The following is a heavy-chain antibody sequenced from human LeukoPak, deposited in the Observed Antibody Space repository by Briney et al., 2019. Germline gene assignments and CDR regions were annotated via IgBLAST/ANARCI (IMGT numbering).Heavy chain of an antibody. CDR1: GFTFSTYS. D-gene: IGHD3-22*01. CDR2: ISSSSATK. CDR3: ARAEKGGYYDSSGYDY. Sequence: GSLRLSCAASGFTFSTYSMNGVRQAPGEGLEWVSYISSSSATKYYAASAQGRFTIFRDNAKKSLYLQMNSLGAEDTAVYYCARAEKGGYYDSSGYDYWGQGTLVTVSS. V-gene: IGHV3-48*04. J-gene: IGHJ4*02.